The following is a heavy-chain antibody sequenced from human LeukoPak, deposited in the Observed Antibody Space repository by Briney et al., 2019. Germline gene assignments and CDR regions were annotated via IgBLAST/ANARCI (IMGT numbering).Heavy chain of an antibody. CDR1: GGSISSYH. V-gene: IGHV4-59*12. J-gene: IGHJ6*02. CDR2: IYNSGST. CDR3: ARNYYYYYGMDV. Sequence: PSETLSLTCTVSGGSISSYHWSWIRQPPGKGLEWIGYIYNSGSTNYNPSLKSRVTISVDTSKNQFSLKLSSVTAADTAVYYCARNYYYYYGMDVWGQGTTVTVSS.